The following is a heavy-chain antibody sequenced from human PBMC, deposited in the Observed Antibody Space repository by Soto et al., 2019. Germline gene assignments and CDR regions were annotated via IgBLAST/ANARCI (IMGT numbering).Heavy chain of an antibody. CDR1: GFTFDDYT. Sequence: GGSLRLSCAASGFTFDDYTMHWVRQAPGKGLEWVSRISWDGGSTYYADSVKGRFTISRDNSKNSLYLQMNSLRTEDTAVYYCASYSGLLVRPGNDAFDIWGQGTMVTVPS. J-gene: IGHJ3*02. D-gene: IGHD2-8*02. V-gene: IGHV3-43*01. CDR2: ISWDGGST. CDR3: ASYSGLLVRPGNDAFDI.